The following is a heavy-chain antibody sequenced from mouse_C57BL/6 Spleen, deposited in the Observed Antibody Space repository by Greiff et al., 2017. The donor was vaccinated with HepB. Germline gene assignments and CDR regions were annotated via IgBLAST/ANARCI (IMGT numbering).Heavy chain of an antibody. CDR3: ARSTTVVATD. CDR1: GYTFTSYW. CDR2: IDPSDSYT. V-gene: IGHV1-69*01. J-gene: IGHJ3*01. D-gene: IGHD1-1*01. Sequence: QVQLKQPGAELVMPGASVKLSCKASGYTFTSYWMHWVKQRPGQGLEWIGEIDPSDSYTNYNQKFKGKSTLTVDKSSSTAYMQLSSLTSEDSAVYYCARSTTVVATDWGQGTLVTVSA.